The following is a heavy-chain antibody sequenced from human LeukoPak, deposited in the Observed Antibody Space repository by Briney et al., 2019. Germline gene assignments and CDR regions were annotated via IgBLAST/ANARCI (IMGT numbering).Heavy chain of an antibody. CDR2: IYHSGSP. CDR1: GYSINSAYY. CDR3: AKSNGYGLVDI. V-gene: IGHV4-38-2*02. Sequence: SETLSLTCTVSGYSINSAYYWGWIRQPPGKGLEWIGSIYHSGSPDYNPSPRSRVTISLDTSRNQFSLKLNSVTAADTAVYYCAKSNGYGLVDIWGQGTMVTVSS. J-gene: IGHJ3*02. D-gene: IGHD3-10*01.